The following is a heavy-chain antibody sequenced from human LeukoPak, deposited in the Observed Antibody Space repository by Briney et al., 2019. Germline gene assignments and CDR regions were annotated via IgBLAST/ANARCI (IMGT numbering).Heavy chain of an antibody. CDR3: ASSLWDFWSGYSFQH. CDR2: IYHSGST. D-gene: IGHD3-3*01. CDR1: GYSISSGYY. V-gene: IGHV4-38-2*02. Sequence: SETLSLTXTVSGYSISSGYYWGWIQQPPGKGLECIGSIYHSGSTYYNPSLKSRVTISVDTSKNQFSLKLSSVTAADTAVYYCASSLWDFWSGYSFQHWGQGTLVAVSS. J-gene: IGHJ1*01.